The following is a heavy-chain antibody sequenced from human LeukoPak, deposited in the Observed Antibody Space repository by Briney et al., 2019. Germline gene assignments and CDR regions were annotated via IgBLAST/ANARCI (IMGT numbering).Heavy chain of an antibody. CDR1: GGSISSYY. J-gene: IGHJ4*02. D-gene: IGHD6-13*01. V-gene: IGHV4-59*08. CDR3: ARHVAAAGTRASYDY. Sequence: SETLSLTCTVSGGSISSYYWSWIRQPPGKGLEWIGYIYYSGSTNYNPSLKSRVTISVDTSKNQFSLKLSSVTAADTAVYYCARHVAAAGTRASYDYWGQGTLVTVSS. CDR2: IYYSGST.